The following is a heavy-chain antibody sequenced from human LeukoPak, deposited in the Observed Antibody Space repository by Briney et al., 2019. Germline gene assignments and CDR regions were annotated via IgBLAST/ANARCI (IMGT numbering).Heavy chain of an antibody. CDR2: INPNSGGT. V-gene: IGHV1-2*02. J-gene: IGHJ4*02. CDR1: GYTFTGYY. D-gene: IGHD5-12*01. Sequence: ASVKVSCKASGYTFTGYYMHWVRQAPGQGLEWMGWINPNSGGTNYVQKLQGRVTMTRDTSISTAYMELRSLRSDDTAVYYCARHGGYSGYLDYWGQGTLVTVSS. CDR3: ARHGGYSGYLDY.